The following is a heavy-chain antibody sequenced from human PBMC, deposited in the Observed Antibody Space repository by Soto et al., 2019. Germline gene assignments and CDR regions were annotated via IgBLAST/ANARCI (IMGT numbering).Heavy chain of an antibody. CDR3: ASGHCFISCCSDLDL. CDR1: GGSISSGGSY. J-gene: IGHJ2*01. V-gene: IGHV4-31*03. CDR2: IYYSGTT. D-gene: IGHD2-15*01. Sequence: QVQLQESGPGLVKPSQTLSLTCTVSGGSISSGGSYWSWIRQSPGKGLEWIGYIYYSGTTYYNPSLKSRLSISLDTSNNQFSLQLSSVTAADTAIYFCASGHCFISCCSDLDLWGRGTLVTVSS.